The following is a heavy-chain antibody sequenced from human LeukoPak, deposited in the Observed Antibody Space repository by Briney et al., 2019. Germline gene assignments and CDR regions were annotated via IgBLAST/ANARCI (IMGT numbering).Heavy chain of an antibody. CDR3: ARGCGGDCYPGDWFDP. CDR1: GYTFTSYD. CDR2: MNPNSGNT. Sequence: ASVKVSCKASGYTFTSYDINWVRQATGQGLEWMGWMNPNSGNTGYAQKFQGRVTITRNTSISTAYMELSSLRSEDTAVYYCARGCGGDCYPGDWFDPWGQGTLVTVSS. V-gene: IGHV1-8*03. J-gene: IGHJ5*02. D-gene: IGHD2-21*01.